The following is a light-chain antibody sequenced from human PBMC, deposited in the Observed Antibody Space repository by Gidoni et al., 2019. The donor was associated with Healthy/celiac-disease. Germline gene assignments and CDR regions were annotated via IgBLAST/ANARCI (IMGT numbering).Light chain of an antibody. Sequence: VLPQSPATLSLSPGERATLSCRASQSVSSYLAWYQQKPGQAPRLLIYDASNRATGIPARFSGSGSGTDFTLTSSSLEPEDFAVYYCQQRSNWPLTFGGGTKVEIK. J-gene: IGKJ4*01. CDR3: QQRSNWPLT. V-gene: IGKV3-11*01. CDR2: DAS. CDR1: QSVSSY.